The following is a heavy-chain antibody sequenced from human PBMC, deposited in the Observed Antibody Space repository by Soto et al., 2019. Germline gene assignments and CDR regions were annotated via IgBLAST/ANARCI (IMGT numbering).Heavy chain of an antibody. CDR1: GFAVSSKY. CDR2: IYGGGTT. V-gene: IGHV3-53*01. Sequence: SGGGLIQPGGSLRLSCAASGFAVSSKYMTWVRQAPGKGLEWVSVIYGGGTTYYADSVKGRFTISRDTSKNTLYLQMNSLRAEDPAVYYCVQATGWPGFDFWGQGTRVTVSS. J-gene: IGHJ4*02. CDR3: VQATGWPGFDF. D-gene: IGHD6-19*01.